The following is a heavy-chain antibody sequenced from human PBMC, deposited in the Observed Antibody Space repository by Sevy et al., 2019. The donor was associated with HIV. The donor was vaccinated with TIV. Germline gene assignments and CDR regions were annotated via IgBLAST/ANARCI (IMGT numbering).Heavy chain of an antibody. CDR2: ISSSSSYI. D-gene: IGHD2-15*01. Sequence: GRSLRLSCAASGFTFSSYDMNWVRQAPGKGLEWVSSISSSSSYIYYADSVKGRFTISRDNAKNSLYLQMNSLIAEDTAVYYCARDKVVAATQTFYYYGMDVWGQGTTVTVSS. V-gene: IGHV3-21*01. J-gene: IGHJ6*02. CDR3: ARDKVVAATQTFYYYGMDV. CDR1: GFTFSSYD.